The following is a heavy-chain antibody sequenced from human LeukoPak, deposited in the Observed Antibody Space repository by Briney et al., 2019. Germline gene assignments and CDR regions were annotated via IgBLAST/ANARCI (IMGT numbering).Heavy chain of an antibody. J-gene: IGHJ4*02. Sequence: PGGSLRLSCAASGFTVSSNYMTWVRQAPGKGLEWVSVIYSGGRTSYADSVKGRFTISRDNAKNTLYLQMNSLRAEDTAVYYCARESQQQLAFDYWGQGTLVTVSS. CDR2: IYSGGRT. CDR3: ARESQQQLAFDY. CDR1: GFTVSSNY. V-gene: IGHV3-53*05. D-gene: IGHD6-13*01.